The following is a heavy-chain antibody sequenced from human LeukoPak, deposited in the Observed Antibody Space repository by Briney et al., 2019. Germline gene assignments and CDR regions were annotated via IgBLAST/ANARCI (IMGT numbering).Heavy chain of an antibody. V-gene: IGHV3-7*01. J-gene: IGHJ4*02. Sequence: GGSLRLSCAASGFTSSSYWMSWVRQAPGKGLEWVANIRQEGSEKNYVDSVKGRFTISRDNAKNSLYLQMNSLRAEDTAVYYCAREGTTVTTTQYYFDYWGQGTLVTVSS. CDR2: IRQEGSEK. D-gene: IGHD4-17*01. CDR1: GFTSSSYW. CDR3: AREGTTVTTTQYYFDY.